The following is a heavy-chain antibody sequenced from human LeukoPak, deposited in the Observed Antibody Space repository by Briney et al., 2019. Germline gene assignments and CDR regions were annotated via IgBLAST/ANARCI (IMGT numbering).Heavy chain of an antibody. CDR1: GGSFSGYH. CDR2: INHSGST. V-gene: IGHV4-34*01. J-gene: IGHJ4*02. D-gene: IGHD5-18*01. Sequence: PSETLSLTCAVYGGSFSGYHWSWIRQPPGKGLEWIGEINHSGSTNYNPSLKSRVTISVDTSKNQFSLKLSSVTAADAAVYYCARDPSDTAMATGYFDYWGQGTLVTVSS. CDR3: ARDPSDTAMATGYFDY.